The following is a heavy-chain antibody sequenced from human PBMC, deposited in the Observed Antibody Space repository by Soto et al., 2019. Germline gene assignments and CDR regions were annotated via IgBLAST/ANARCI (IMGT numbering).Heavy chain of an antibody. D-gene: IGHD5-18*01. CDR1: GFTFSSYG. Sequence: GGSLRLSCAASGFTFSSYGMHWVRQAPGKGLEWVAVIWYDGSNKYYADSVKGRFTISRDNSKNTLYLQMNSLRAEDTAVYYCARVSLSSGYDFDYWGQGTLVTVSS. CDR3: ARVSLSSGYDFDY. V-gene: IGHV3-33*01. CDR2: IWYDGSNK. J-gene: IGHJ4*02.